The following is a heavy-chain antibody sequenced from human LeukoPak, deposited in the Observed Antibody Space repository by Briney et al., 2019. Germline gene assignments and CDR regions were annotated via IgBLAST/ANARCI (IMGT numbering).Heavy chain of an antibody. Sequence: SETLSLTCTVSGGSVSGYYWSWIRQPPGKGLEWIAHIYYSGTTYYNPSLKSRVTMSVDTSKNQFSLNLSSVTAADTAVYYCARVPAFYYGDYWTSSNYFDYWGQGTLVTVSS. CDR3: ARVPAFYYGDYWTSSNYFDY. CDR2: IYYSGTT. CDR1: GGSVSGYY. V-gene: IGHV4-59*02. J-gene: IGHJ4*02. D-gene: IGHD4-17*01.